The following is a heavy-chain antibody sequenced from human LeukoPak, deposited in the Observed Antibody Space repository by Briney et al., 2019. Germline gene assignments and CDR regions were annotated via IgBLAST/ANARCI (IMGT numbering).Heavy chain of an antibody. D-gene: IGHD3-22*01. V-gene: IGHV4-34*01. Sequence: SETLSLTCAVYGGSFSGYYWTWIRQAPGKGLEWIGEINPSGRISYNPSLKSRLTISVDASKNQFSLNLRSLTAADTAVYYCARGRQEVSVIVVVMTGVSYYLDVWGKGTTVTVS. CDR1: GGSFSGYY. J-gene: IGHJ6*03. CDR2: INPSGRI. CDR3: ARGRQEVSVIVVVMTGVSYYLDV.